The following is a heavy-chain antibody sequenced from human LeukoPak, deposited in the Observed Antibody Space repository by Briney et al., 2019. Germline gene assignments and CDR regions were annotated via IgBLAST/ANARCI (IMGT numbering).Heavy chain of an antibody. CDR1: GGSISSGSYY. CDR2: IYTSGST. D-gene: IGHD2-15*01. J-gene: IGHJ6*02. Sequence: ASETLSLTCTVSGGSISSGSYYWSWIRQPAGKGLEWIGRIYTSGSTNYNPSLKSRVTISVDTSKNQFSLKLSSETAADTAVYYCASRVVGSYYYYYYGMDVWGQGTTVTVSS. V-gene: IGHV4-61*02. CDR3: ASRVVGSYYYYYYGMDV.